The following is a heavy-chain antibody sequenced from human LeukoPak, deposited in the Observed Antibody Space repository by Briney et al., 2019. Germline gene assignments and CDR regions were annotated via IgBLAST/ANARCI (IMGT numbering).Heavy chain of an antibody. CDR1: GGSISSGGYY. J-gene: IGHJ6*02. CDR2: IYYSGST. CDR3: ARSGYQLLWHYYYGMDV. D-gene: IGHD2-2*01. Sequence: SQTLSLTCTVSGGSISSGGYYWSWIRQHPGKGLEWIGYIYYSGSTYYNPSLKSRVTISVDTSKNQFSLKLSSVTAADTAVYYCARSGYQLLWHYYYGMDVWGQGTTVTVSS. V-gene: IGHV4-31*03.